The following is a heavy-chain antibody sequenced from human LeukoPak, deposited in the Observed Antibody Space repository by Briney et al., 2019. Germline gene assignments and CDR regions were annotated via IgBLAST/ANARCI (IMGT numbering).Heavy chain of an antibody. D-gene: IGHD6-13*01. CDR1: GGSISSYY. CDR3: AREGRGQQLTPIDY. J-gene: IGHJ4*02. CDR2: IYYSGST. Sequence: SETLSLTCTVSGGSISSYYWSWIRQPPGKGLEWIGYIYYSGSTNYNPSLKSRVTISVDTSKNQFSLKLSSVTAADTAVYYCAREGRGQQLTPIDYWGPGALVTVSS. V-gene: IGHV4-59*01.